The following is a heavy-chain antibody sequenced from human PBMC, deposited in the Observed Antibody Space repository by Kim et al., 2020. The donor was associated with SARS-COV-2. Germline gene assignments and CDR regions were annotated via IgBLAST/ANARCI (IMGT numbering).Heavy chain of an antibody. Sequence: DSVKGRFIISRDNSKNTLYLQMNSLRAEDTAVYYCAREGVSSGSVYGMDVWGQGTTVTVSS. V-gene: IGHV3-53*01. J-gene: IGHJ6*02. D-gene: IGHD3-10*01. CDR3: AREGVSSGSVYGMDV.